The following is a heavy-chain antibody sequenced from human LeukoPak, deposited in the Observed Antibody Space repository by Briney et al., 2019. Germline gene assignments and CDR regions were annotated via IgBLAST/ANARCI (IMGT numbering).Heavy chain of an antibody. J-gene: IGHJ3*02. CDR3: ARPSASIAAALDAFDI. V-gene: IGHV4-39*02. D-gene: IGHD6-13*01. CDR1: GGSISSYY. CDR2: MYYSGST. Sequence: PSETLSLTCTVSGGSISSYYWSWIRQPPGKGLEWIGSMYYSGSTYYNPSLKSRVTISVDTSKNHFSLKLSPVTAADTAVYYCARPSASIAAALDAFDIWGQGTMVTVSS.